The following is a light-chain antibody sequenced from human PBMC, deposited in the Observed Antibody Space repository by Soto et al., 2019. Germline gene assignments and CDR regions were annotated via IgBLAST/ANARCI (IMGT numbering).Light chain of an antibody. CDR3: SSYAGSSTV. CDR2: EVN. J-gene: IGLJ1*01. Sequence: QSVLTQPPSASGSPGQSVAISCTGTSSDVGGYNYVSSYQQHPGKAHKLMIYEVNKRPSGVPDRFYGSKSANTASLTVSGLQAEDEDDYYCSSYAGSSTVFGTGTKVTVL. V-gene: IGLV2-8*01. CDR1: SSDVGGYNY.